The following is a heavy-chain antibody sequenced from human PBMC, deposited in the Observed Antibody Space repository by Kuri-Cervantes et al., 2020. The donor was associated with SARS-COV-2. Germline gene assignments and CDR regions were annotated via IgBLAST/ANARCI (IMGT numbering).Heavy chain of an antibody. J-gene: IGHJ4*02. Sequence: ASVKVSCKASGNTFTSYDINWVRQATGQGLEWMGWMNPNSGNTSYAQKFQGRVTMTRNISISTAYMELSSLRSEDTAVYYCARGRFLSIGSGEGRVEDWGQGTLVTVSS. D-gene: IGHD3-10*01. CDR2: MNPNSGNT. CDR1: GNTFTSYD. V-gene: IGHV1-8*01. CDR3: ARGRFLSIGSGEGRVED.